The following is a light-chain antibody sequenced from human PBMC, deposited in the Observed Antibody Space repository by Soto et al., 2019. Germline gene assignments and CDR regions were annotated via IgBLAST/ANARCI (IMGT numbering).Light chain of an antibody. CDR3: QQYDNWWT. Sequence: EIVMTQSPATLSVTLGERATLSCRASQSVTSNLAWYQKKPGQAPRLLIYGASTRATGIPARFSGSGSGTDFTLTISSLQSEDFAVYYCQQYDNWWTFGQGTRVEIK. J-gene: IGKJ1*01. V-gene: IGKV3-15*01. CDR1: QSVTSN. CDR2: GAS.